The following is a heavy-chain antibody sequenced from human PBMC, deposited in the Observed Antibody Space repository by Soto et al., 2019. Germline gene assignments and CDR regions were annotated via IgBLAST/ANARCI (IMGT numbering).Heavy chain of an antibody. CDR1: GFTFSTFN. D-gene: IGHD1-26*01. Sequence: PGGSLRLSCAASGFTFSTFNMNWVRQAPGKGLEWVSYISSSGSTIYYADSVKGRFTISRDNSKNMLYLQLNSLRAEDTAVYYCAKVIYSGSYYGIDYWGQGTLVTVSS. CDR2: ISSSGSTI. J-gene: IGHJ4*02. V-gene: IGHV3-48*01. CDR3: AKVIYSGSYYGIDY.